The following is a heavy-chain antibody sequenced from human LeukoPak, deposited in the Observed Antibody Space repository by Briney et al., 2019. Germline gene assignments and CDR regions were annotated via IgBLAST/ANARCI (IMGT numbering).Heavy chain of an antibody. CDR3: TRGAPQADVFDI. CDR1: GFTFSVTW. V-gene: IGHV3-15*01. D-gene: IGHD1-26*01. Sequence: GGSLRLSSAASGFTFSVTWMSWVRQAPGRGLEWVGRFKSKVAGGTTDYAAPVAGRFTISRDDSKNMLYLQMNSLKTEDTGVYYCTRGAPQADVFDIWGQGTMVTVSS. J-gene: IGHJ3*02. CDR2: FKSKVAGGTT.